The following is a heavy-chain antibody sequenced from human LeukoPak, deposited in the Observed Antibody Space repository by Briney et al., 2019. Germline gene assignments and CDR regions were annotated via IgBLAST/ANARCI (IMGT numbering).Heavy chain of an antibody. J-gene: IGHJ4*02. V-gene: IGHV3-23*01. CDR1: GFTFSSYA. CDR3: AKGAHVLLWFGELLPTDY. CDR2: ISGSGGST. Sequence: AGGSLRLSCAASGFTFSSYAMSCVRQAPGKGLEWVSAISGSGGSTYYADSVKGRFTISRDNSKNTLYLQMNSLRAEDTAVYYCAKGAHVLLWFGELLPTDYWGQGTLVTDSS. D-gene: IGHD3-10*01.